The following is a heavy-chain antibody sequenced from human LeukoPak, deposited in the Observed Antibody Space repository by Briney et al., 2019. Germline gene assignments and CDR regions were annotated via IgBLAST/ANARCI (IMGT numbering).Heavy chain of an antibody. CDR1: GFTFSNYW. D-gene: IGHD2-2*02. Sequence: GGSLRLSCAVSGFTFSNYWMSWVRQAPGKGLEWVANIKQDGSEKYYVDSVKDRFTIPRDNAQNSLYLQMNTLRAEDTAVYYCTRVGYSASTGCYTGVAPFDYWGQGTLVTVSS. CDR3: TRVGYSASTGCYTGVAPFDY. CDR2: IKQDGSEK. J-gene: IGHJ4*02. V-gene: IGHV3-7*04.